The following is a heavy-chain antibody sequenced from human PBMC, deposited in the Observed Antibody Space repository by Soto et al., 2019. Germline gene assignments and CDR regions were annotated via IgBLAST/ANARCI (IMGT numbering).Heavy chain of an antibody. D-gene: IGHD3-22*01. CDR2: IYYSGST. CDR3: ARRYYDSSGYYLDY. Sequence: PSETLSLTCTVSGGSISSGDYYWRWIRQPPGKGLEWIGYIYYSGSTYYNPSLKSRVTISVDTSKNQFSLKLSSVTAADTAVYYCARRYYDSSGYYLDYWGQGTLVTVSS. CDR1: GGSISSGDYY. V-gene: IGHV4-30-4*01. J-gene: IGHJ4*02.